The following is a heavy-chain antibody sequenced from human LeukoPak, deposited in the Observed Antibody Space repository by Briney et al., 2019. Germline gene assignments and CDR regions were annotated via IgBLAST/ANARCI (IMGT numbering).Heavy chain of an antibody. CDR3: AKQLGYCSDGSCYFPY. CDR2: ISNNGGCT. Sequence: GGSLRLSCAASGFTVSSNYMSWVRQAPGKGLEWVSAISNNGGCTYYADSVQGRFTISRDNSKSTLCLQMNSLRAEDTAVYYCAKQLGYCSDGSCYFPYWGQGTLVTVSS. V-gene: IGHV3-23*01. CDR1: GFTVSSNY. D-gene: IGHD2-15*01. J-gene: IGHJ4*02.